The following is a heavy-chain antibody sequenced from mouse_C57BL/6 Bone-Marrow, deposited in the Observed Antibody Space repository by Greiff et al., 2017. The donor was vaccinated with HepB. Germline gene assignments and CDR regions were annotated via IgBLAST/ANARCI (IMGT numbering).Heavy chain of an antibody. V-gene: IGHV1-80*01. Sequence: QVQLQQSGAELVKPGASVKISCKASGYAFSSYWMSWVKQRPGKGLEWIGQIYPGDGDTNYNGKFKGKATLTADKSSSTAYMQLSSLTSEDSAVYFCARSRVITTVSFDYWGQGTTLTVSS. J-gene: IGHJ2*01. CDR3: ARSRVITTVSFDY. CDR2: IYPGDGDT. D-gene: IGHD1-1*01. CDR1: GYAFSSYW.